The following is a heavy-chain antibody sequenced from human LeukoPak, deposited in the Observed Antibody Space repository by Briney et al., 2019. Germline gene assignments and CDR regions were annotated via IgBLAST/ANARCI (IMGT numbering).Heavy chain of an antibody. D-gene: IGHD3-10*01. J-gene: IGHJ4*02. CDR1: GFTFDDYA. Sequence: GGSLRLSCAASGFTFDDYAMHWVRQAPGKGLEWVSGISWNSGSIGYADSVKGRFTISRDNAKNSLYLQMNSQRAEDTALYYCAKDHYGSGSYSDYWGQGTLVTVSS. CDR2: ISWNSGSI. CDR3: AKDHYGSGSYSDY. V-gene: IGHV3-9*01.